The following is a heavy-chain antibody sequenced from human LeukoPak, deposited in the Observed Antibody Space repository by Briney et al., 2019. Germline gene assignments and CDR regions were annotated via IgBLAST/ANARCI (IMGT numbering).Heavy chain of an antibody. Sequence: GGSLRLSCAASGFTFSSYSMTWVRQAPGKGLEWVSSISSSSSYIYYAGSVKGRFTISRDNAKNSLYLQMNSLRAEDTAVYYCARGRNQVLAAAGSEDNWFDPWGQGTLVTVSS. CDR1: GFTFSSYS. D-gene: IGHD6-13*01. CDR2: ISSSSSYI. J-gene: IGHJ5*02. V-gene: IGHV3-21*01. CDR3: ARGRNQVLAAAGSEDNWFDP.